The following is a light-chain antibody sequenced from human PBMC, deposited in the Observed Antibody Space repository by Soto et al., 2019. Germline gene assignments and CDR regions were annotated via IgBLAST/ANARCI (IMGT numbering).Light chain of an antibody. CDR2: LGS. CDR3: MQALQTPRS. J-gene: IGKJ4*01. CDR1: QSLLHSNGYNC. Sequence: DIVMTQSPLSLPVTPGEPASISCRSSQSLLHSNGYNCLDWYLQKPGQSPQLLIYLGSNRASGVPDRFSGSGSGTHFTLKISRVEAEDVGVYYCMQALQTPRSFGGGTKVEIK. V-gene: IGKV2-28*01.